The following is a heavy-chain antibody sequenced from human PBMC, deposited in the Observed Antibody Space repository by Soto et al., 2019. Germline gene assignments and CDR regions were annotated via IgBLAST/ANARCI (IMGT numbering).Heavy chain of an antibody. J-gene: IGHJ4*02. CDR1: GLTFSSYE. CDR2: ISGSGGTT. CDR3: AKGRSWFSDY. V-gene: IGHV3-23*01. D-gene: IGHD6-13*01. Sequence: GSLKLCCAASGLTFSSYEMSWVRQAPGKGLEWVSSISGSGGTTYYADSVKGQFTISRDNSKNTLYLQMNSLRAEDTAVYYCAKGRSWFSDYLGEGTLVTVSS.